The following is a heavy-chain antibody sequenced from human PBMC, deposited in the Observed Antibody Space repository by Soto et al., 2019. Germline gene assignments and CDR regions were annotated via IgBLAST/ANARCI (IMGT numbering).Heavy chain of an antibody. D-gene: IGHD3-22*01. CDR3: TTDLTPSGYFGY. CDR2: IKSKTDGGTT. CDR1: GFTFSNAW. V-gene: IGHV3-15*01. Sequence: LRLSCAASGFTFSNAWMSWVRQAPGKGLEWVGRIKSKTDGGTTDYAAPVKGRFTISRDDSKNTLYLQMNSLKTEDTAVYYCTTDLTPSGYFGYRGQGTLVTVSS. J-gene: IGHJ4*02.